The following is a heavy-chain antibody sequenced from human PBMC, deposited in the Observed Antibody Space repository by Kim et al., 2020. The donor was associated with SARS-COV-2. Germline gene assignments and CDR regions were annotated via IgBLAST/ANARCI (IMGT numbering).Heavy chain of an antibody. D-gene: IGHD3-10*01. J-gene: IGHJ4*02. CDR2: ISYDGSNK. V-gene: IGHV3-30*18. CDR3: AKDPRGWGYGSGSPRPEYYFDY. Sequence: GGSLRLSCAASGFTFSSYGMHWVRQAPGKGLEWVAVISYDGSNKYYADSVKGRFTISRDNSKNTLYLQMNSLRAEDTAVYYCAKDPRGWGYGSGSPRPEYYFDYWGQGTLVTVSS. CDR1: GFTFSSYG.